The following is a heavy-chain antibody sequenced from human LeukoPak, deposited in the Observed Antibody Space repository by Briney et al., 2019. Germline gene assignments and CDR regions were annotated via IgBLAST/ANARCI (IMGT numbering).Heavy chain of an antibody. CDR2: IYPGDSDT. CDR1: GYSFTSYW. J-gene: IGHJ4*02. D-gene: IGHD5-12*01. V-gene: IGHV5-51*01. CDR3: ASASIYRGHGDYFDF. Sequence: GESLKISCKGSGYSFTSYWIGWVRQMPGKGLEWMGIIYPGDSDTRYSPSFQGQVTISADKSISTAYLQWSSLKASDTAMYYCASASIYRGHGDYFDFWGQGTLVTVSS.